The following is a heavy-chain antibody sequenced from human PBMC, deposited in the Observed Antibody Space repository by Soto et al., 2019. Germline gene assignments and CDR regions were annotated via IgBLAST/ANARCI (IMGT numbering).Heavy chain of an antibody. V-gene: IGHV3-23*01. J-gene: IGHJ4*02. CDR1: GFTFSSYA. Sequence: EVQLLESGGGLVQPGGSLRLSCAASGFTFSSYAMTWVRQAPGKGLEWVSSFSGSGGNTYYADSVKGRFTISRDNSKNTLYLQMNSLRAEDTAVYYCATGSSSWPYYYDYWGQGTLVTVSS. D-gene: IGHD6-13*01. CDR2: FSGSGGNT. CDR3: ATGSSSWPYYYDY.